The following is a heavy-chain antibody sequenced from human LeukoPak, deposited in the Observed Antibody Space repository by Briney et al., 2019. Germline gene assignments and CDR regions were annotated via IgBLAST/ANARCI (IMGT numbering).Heavy chain of an antibody. CDR1: GFTFSSYS. CDR2: ISSSSSYI. J-gene: IGHJ4*02. V-gene: IGHV3-21*01. CDR3: ARVADMVRGVIHYYFDY. D-gene: IGHD3-10*01. Sequence: PGGSLRLSCAASGFTFSSYSMNWVRQAPGKGLEWVSSISSSSSYIYYADSVKGRFTFSRDNAKNSLYLQMNSLRAEDTAVYYCARVADMVRGVIHYYFDYWGQGTLVTVSS.